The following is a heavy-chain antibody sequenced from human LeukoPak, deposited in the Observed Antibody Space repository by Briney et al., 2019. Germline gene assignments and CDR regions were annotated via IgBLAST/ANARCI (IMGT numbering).Heavy chain of an antibody. D-gene: IGHD6-6*01. CDR1: GFTFSSYT. CDR3: ARGGIAARPVYYYFLDV. J-gene: IGHJ6*03. CDR2: ISAVSTYI. V-gene: IGHV3-21*01. Sequence: GGSLRLSCAASGFTFSSYTIHWVRQAPGKGLEWVSSISAVSTYIYYADSVKGRFTISRDNVEKAAYLELSGLTAHDTAIYYCARGGIAARPVYYYFLDVWGKGTTVTVSS.